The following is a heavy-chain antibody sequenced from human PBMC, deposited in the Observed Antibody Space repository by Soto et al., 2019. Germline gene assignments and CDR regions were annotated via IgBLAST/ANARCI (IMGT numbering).Heavy chain of an antibody. D-gene: IGHD3-10*01. CDR2: IDPRSGGT. J-gene: IGHJ4*02. CDR1: GYPFTTYY. Sequence: HVQLVQSGTEVKKPGASVRVSCMVSGYPFTTYYIHWVRQAPGQGLEWMGWIDPRSGGTVYEQKFQGRVTMTRDTSIITVYIDLSGLTSDDTALYDCATDDYGIFPYWGQGSLVTVSS. V-gene: IGHV1-2*02. CDR3: ATDDYGIFPY.